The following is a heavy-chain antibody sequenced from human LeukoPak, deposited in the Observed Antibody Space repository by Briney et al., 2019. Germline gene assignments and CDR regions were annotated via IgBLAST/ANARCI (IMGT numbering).Heavy chain of an antibody. CDR3: ARDFDYSWAPLDY. Sequence: ASVNASCKSSGYSFTLFSLHWVQQAPGFGFEPMGWINPHSAETNYAQTFQGRVTMTRDTSINSAYMELSSLRYDDTAVYFCARDFDYSWAPLDYWGQGALVTVSS. V-gene: IGHV1-2*02. D-gene: IGHD1-26*01. CDR2: INPHSAET. CDR1: GYSFTLFS. J-gene: IGHJ4*02.